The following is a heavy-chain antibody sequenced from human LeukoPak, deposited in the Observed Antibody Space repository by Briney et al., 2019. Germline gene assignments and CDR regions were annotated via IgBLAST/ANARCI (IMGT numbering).Heavy chain of an antibody. V-gene: IGHV3-21*06. J-gene: IGHJ4*02. D-gene: IGHD1-26*01. CDR3: ARPATARAAATFDY. Sequence: GGSLRLSCAASGFSFSSYSMSWVRQAPGKGLEWVSSISSGNSHIYYADSVKGRFTISRDHGKNSLYLQMNSLRAEDTAVYYCARPATARAAATFDYWGQGTLVTVSS. CDR2: ISSGNSHI. CDR1: GFSFSSYS.